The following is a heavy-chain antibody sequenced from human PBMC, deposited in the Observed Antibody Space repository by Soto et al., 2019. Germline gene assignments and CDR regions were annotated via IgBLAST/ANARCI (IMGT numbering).Heavy chain of an antibody. J-gene: IGHJ6*02. CDR3: AASCVGCGGFNYYGMDV. V-gene: IGHV4-31*03. CDR1: GGSISSGGYY. D-gene: IGHD2-21*01. CDR2: IYYSGST. Sequence: QVQLQESGPGLVKPSQTLSLTCTVSGGSISSGGYYWSWICQHPGKGLEWIGYIYYSGSTYYNPSLKSRVTISVDTSKNQFSLKLSSVTAVDTAVYYCAASCVGCGGFNYYGMDVWGQGTTVTVSS.